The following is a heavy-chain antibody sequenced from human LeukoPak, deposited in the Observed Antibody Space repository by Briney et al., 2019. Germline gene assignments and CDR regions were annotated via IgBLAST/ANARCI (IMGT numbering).Heavy chain of an antibody. V-gene: IGHV1-2*02. CDR1: GYTFTGYY. CDR2: INPNSGGT. J-gene: IGHJ4*02. CDR3: ARYHTMVRGLSD. Sequence: GASVKVSCKASGYTFTGYYMHWVRQAPGQGLEWMGWINPNSGGTNYAQKFQGRVTTTRDTSISTAYMELSRLRSDDTAVYYCARYHTMVRGLSDWGQGTLVTVSS. D-gene: IGHD3-10*01.